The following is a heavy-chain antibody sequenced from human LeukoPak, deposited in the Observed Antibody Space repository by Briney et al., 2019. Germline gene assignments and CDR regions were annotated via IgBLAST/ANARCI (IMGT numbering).Heavy chain of an antibody. CDR3: ARVGNYYDSSGIYDY. CDR1: GGSFSGYY. D-gene: IGHD3-22*01. V-gene: IGHV4-34*01. Sequence: SETLSLTCAVYGGSFSGYYWSWIRQPPGKGLEWIGEINHSGSTNYNPSLKSRVTISVDTSKNQFSLKLSSVTAADTAVYYCARVGNYYDSSGIYDYWGQGTLVTVSS. J-gene: IGHJ4*02. CDR2: INHSGST.